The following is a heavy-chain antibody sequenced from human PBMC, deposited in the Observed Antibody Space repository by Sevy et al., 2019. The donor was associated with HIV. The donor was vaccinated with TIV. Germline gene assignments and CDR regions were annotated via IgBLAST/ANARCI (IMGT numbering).Heavy chain of an antibody. CDR2: LSFGCGKI. CDR3: AREGCTRPHDC. J-gene: IGHJ4*02. Sequence: GGSLRLSCAASGFAFYDYSMSWIRQAPGKGLEWVATLSFGCGKINYADSVKGRFTISRDNSKNSFYLQMDNLRVEDTALYYCAREGCTRPHDCWGQRTRVTVSS. CDR1: GFAFYDYS. D-gene: IGHD2-8*01. V-gene: IGHV3-23*01.